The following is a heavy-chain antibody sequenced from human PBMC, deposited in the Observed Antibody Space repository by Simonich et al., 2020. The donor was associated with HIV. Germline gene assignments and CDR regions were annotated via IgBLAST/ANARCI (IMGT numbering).Heavy chain of an antibody. CDR1: GFTFSSYS. V-gene: IGHV3-21*01. J-gene: IGHJ4*02. Sequence: EVQLVESGGGLVKPGGSLRLSCAASGFTFSSYSMNWVRQAPGTGLEWVSSISSSSSSKYYADSVKGRFTISRDNAKNSLYLQMNSLRAEDTAVYYCARDGRKGSSTSCSDYWGQGTLVTVSS. CDR2: ISSSSSSK. D-gene: IGHD2-2*01. CDR3: ARDGRKGSSTSCSDY.